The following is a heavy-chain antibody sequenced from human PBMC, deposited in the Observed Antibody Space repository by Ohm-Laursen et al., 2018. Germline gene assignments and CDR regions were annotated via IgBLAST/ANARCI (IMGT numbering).Heavy chain of an antibody. V-gene: IGHV3-7*01. D-gene: IGHD3-3*01. CDR3: ASGTILDY. CDR1: GFPFSAYW. Sequence: SLRLSCSASGFPFSAYWMSWVRQAPGKGLEWVANTKQDGSEKYYVDSVKGRFTISRDNAKNSLYLQMNSLRAEDTAVYYCASGTILDYWGQGTLVTVSS. J-gene: IGHJ4*02. CDR2: TKQDGSEK.